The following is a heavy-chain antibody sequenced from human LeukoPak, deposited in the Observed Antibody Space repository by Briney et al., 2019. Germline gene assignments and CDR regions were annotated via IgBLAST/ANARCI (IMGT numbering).Heavy chain of an antibody. D-gene: IGHD3-10*01. Sequence: PGRSLRLSCAASGFTFDDYAMHWVRQAPGKGLEWVSGISWNSGSIGYADSVKGRFTISRDNAKNSLYLQMNSLRAEDTALYYCAKDMTPFTMVRGVQSFDIWGQGTMVTVSS. V-gene: IGHV3-9*01. J-gene: IGHJ3*02. CDR3: AKDMTPFTMVRGVQSFDI. CDR2: ISWNSGSI. CDR1: GFTFDDYA.